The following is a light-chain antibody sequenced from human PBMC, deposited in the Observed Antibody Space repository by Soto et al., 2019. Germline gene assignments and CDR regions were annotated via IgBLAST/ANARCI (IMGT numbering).Light chain of an antibody. Sequence: DIQMTQSPSSLSASVGDRVTITCRASQSISYYLNWYQQKPGRAPRLLIYTTSSLQSGVPSKFSGSASGTDFTLTISSLQPDDFATYYCQQYNSYTWTFGQGTKVDIK. V-gene: IGKV1-39*01. CDR1: QSISYY. J-gene: IGKJ1*01. CDR3: QQYNSYTWT. CDR2: TTS.